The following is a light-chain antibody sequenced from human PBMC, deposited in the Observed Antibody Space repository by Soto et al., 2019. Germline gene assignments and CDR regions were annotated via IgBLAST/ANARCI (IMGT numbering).Light chain of an antibody. Sequence: EKVMTQSPATLSVSPGERATLSCRASHSVSSNLAWYQQKPGQAPRLLIYGASTRATGIPVRFSGSGSGTEFTLNISSLQSEDFAIYYCQQYNNWPPMYTFGQGTKLEIK. J-gene: IGKJ2*01. CDR1: HSVSSN. V-gene: IGKV3-15*01. CDR3: QQYNNWPPMYT. CDR2: GAS.